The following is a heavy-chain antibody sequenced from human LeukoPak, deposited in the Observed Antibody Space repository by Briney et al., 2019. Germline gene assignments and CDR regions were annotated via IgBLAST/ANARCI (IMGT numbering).Heavy chain of an antibody. CDR1: GYTFTGYY. V-gene: IGHV1-2*06. CDR2: INPNSGGT. Sequence: ASVKVSCKASGYTFTGYYMHWVRQAPGQGLEWMGRINPNSGGTNYAQKFQGRVTMTRDTSISTAYMELSRLRSDDTAVYYCASHRSSGRKAYDEYWGQGTLVTASS. D-gene: IGHD1-26*01. CDR3: ASHRSSGRKAYDEY. J-gene: IGHJ4*02.